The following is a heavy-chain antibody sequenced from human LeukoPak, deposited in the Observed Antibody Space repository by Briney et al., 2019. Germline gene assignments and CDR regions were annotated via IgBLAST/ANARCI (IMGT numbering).Heavy chain of an antibody. CDR2: INHSGNT. D-gene: IGHD2-15*01. J-gene: IGHJ5*02. CDR3: VTGPGYCTGGRCYGGWFDP. V-gene: IGHV4-34*01. Sequence: SETLSLTCAVYGGSFSGYYWSWIRQAPGKGLEWIGEINHSGNTNYNPSLESRVTISLDTSKNQFSLKLNSVTAADTAVYYCVTGPGYCTGGRCYGGWFDPWGQGTLVTVSS. CDR1: GGSFSGYY.